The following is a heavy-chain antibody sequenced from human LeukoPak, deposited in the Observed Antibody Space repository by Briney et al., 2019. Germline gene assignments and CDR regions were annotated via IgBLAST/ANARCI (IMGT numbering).Heavy chain of an antibody. CDR1: GFTFSSYG. CDR3: ARDYYYDSSGPRAWDAFDI. Sequence: GGSLRLSCAASGFTFSSYGMSWVRQAPGKGLEWVSAIETGGASTYYADSVKGRFTISRDNAKNTLYLQMNSLRAEDTAVYYCARDYYYDSSGPRAWDAFDIWGQGTMVTVSS. CDR2: IETGGAST. J-gene: IGHJ3*02. V-gene: IGHV3-23*01. D-gene: IGHD3-22*01.